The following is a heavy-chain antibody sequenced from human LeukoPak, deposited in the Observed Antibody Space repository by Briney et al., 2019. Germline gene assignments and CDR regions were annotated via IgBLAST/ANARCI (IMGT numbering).Heavy chain of an antibody. CDR1: GYTFTSYY. CDR3: ARGAYCSSTSCYGAGYYYYYYMDV. CDR2: INPSGGST. D-gene: IGHD2-2*01. Sequence: ASVKVSCKASGYTFTSYYMHWVRQAPGQGLEWMGIINPSGGSTSYAQKFQGRVTMTRDTSTSTVYMELSSLRSEDTAVYYCARGAYCSSTSCYGAGYYYYYYMDVWGKGTTVTVSS. J-gene: IGHJ6*03. V-gene: IGHV1-46*01.